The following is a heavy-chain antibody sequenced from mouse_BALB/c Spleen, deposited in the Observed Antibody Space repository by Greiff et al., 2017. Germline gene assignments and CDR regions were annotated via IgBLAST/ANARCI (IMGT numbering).Heavy chain of an antibody. CDR1: GYSITSGYY. CDR3: ARAGSSRYYFDY. Sequence: EVQLQQSGPGLVKPSQSLSLTCSVTGYSITSGYYWNWIRQFPGNKLEWMCYISYAGSNNYNPSLKNRISITRDTSKNQFFLKLNSVTTEDTAPYYCARAGSSRYYFDYWGQGTTLTGSS. J-gene: IGHJ2*01. V-gene: IGHV3-6*02. D-gene: IGHD1-1*01. CDR2: ISYAGSN.